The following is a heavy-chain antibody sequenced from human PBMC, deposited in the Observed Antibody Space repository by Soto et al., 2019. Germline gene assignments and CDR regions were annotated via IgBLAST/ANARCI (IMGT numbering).Heavy chain of an antibody. J-gene: IGHJ4*02. Sequence: GGSLRLSCAASGFSLSNYWMHWVRQAPGKGLVWVSRINGDGSSTKSADTVKGRFTMSRDNAKNTVFLQMKGLTAEDTAVYYCARGGWYSSGALDYWGQGSSVTVSS. CDR3: ARGGWYSSGALDY. D-gene: IGHD6-19*01. V-gene: IGHV3-74*03. CDR2: INGDGSST. CDR1: GFSLSNYW.